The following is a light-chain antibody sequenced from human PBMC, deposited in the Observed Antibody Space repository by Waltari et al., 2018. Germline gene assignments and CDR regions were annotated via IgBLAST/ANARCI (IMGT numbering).Light chain of an antibody. CDR2: GAS. V-gene: IGKV3-20*01. Sequence: EIVLTQSPDTLSLSPGESATLSCRASPSVANSYLAWYQQKPGQAPRLLIYGASSRASGIADKCSGSGPGTDFTRNSSSLEPEDVAVYYCQQHSGSPQTVGQGTKVEI. CDR3: QQHSGSPQT. J-gene: IGKJ1*01. CDR1: PSVANSY.